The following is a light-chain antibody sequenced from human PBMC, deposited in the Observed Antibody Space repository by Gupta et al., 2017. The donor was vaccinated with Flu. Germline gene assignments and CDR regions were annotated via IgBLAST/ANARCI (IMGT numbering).Light chain of an antibody. CDR2: AAS. J-gene: IGKJ1*01. CDR1: QSISSY. CDR3: QQSYSTLWT. Sequence: IQMTQSLSSLSGSVVDRVTITCRASQSISSYLNWYQQKPGKAPKLLIYAASSLQSGVPSRFSGSGSGTDFTLTISSLQPEDFATYYCQQSYSTLWTFGQGTKVEIK. V-gene: IGKV1-39*01.